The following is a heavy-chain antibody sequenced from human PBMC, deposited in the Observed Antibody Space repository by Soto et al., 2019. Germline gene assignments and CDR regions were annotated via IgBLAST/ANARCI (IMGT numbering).Heavy chain of an antibody. CDR1: GFSFSSHS. Sequence: EVKLVESGGGLVQPGGSLRLSCTVSGFSFSSHSMNWVRQAPGKGLEWVADISSSRNTIYYADSVRGRVTISRDNAKHSLYLEMNSRRAEDTAVYYCASWAGGNWLGPFDYWGQGTLVPVAS. CDR2: ISSSRNTI. D-gene: IGHD1-1*01. CDR3: ASWAGGNWLGPFDY. V-gene: IGHV3-48*01. J-gene: IGHJ4*02.